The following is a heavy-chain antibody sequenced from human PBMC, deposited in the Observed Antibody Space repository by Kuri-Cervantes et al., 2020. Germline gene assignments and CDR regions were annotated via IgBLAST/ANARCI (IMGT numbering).Heavy chain of an antibody. J-gene: IGHJ4*02. CDR2: IYWNDDK. D-gene: IGHD4-23*01. CDR3: THRPRWHFDY. V-gene: IGHV2-5*01. Sequence: SGPTLVKPTQTRTLTCTFSGFSLSTTGVGVGWIRQPPGKALEWLALIYWNDDKRYSPSLKSTLTITKDTSNNQVVLTMTNMDPVDTATYYCTHRPRWHFDYWGQGTLVTVFS. CDR1: GFSLSTTGVG.